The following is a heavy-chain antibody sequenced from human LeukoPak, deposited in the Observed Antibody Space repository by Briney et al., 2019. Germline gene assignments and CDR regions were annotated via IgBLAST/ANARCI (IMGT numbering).Heavy chain of an antibody. V-gene: IGHV3-23*01. CDR2: VGGDGRVT. Sequence: PGGSLRLSCAASGFTFATYVMTWVRQAPGKGQEWVSSVGGDGRVTYYADSVKGRFTISRDNSKNTIFLQMNSLRVEDTAVYYCAKGISADGYNFERGADYWGQGAQVIVSS. CDR1: GFTFATYV. CDR3: AKGISADGYNFERGADY. D-gene: IGHD1-1*01. J-gene: IGHJ4*02.